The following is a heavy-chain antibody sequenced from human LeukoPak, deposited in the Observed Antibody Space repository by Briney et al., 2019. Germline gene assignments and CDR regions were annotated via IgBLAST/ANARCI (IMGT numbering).Heavy chain of an antibody. CDR3: ASSSTSCYYGMDV. D-gene: IGHD2-2*01. CDR2: INHSGST. Sequence: SETPSLTCAVYGGSFSGYYWSWIRQPPGKGLEWIGEINHSGSTNYNPSLKSRVTISVDTSKNQFSLKLSSVTAADTAVYYCASSSTSCYYGMDVWGQGTTVTVSS. CDR1: GGSFSGYY. J-gene: IGHJ6*02. V-gene: IGHV4-34*01.